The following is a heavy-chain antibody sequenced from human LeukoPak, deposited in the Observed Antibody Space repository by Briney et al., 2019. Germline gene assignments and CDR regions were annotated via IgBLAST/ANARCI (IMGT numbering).Heavy chain of an antibody. V-gene: IGHV3-30*02. D-gene: IGHD3-3*01. CDR3: AKVSSGSPDTGGAFDI. CDR2: IRYDGSYK. J-gene: IGHJ3*02. Sequence: GGSLRLSCAASGFTFNIYGMHWVRQAPGKGLEWVAFIRYDGSYKYHADSVKGRFTISRDNSKNTQYLQMNSLRAEDTAVYYCAKVSSGSPDTGGAFDIWGQGTMVTVSS. CDR1: GFTFNIYG.